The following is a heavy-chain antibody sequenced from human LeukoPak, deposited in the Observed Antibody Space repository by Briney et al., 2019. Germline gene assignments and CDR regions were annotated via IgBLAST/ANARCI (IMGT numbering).Heavy chain of an antibody. J-gene: IGHJ4*02. V-gene: IGHV1-69*05. CDR3: ARAEVFWSGPFDY. CDR1: GGTFISYA. Sequence: GASVKVSCKASGGTFISYAISWVRQAPGQGLEWMGRIIPIFGTANYAQKFQGRVTITTDESTSTAYMELSSLRSEDTAVYYCARAEVFWSGPFDYWGQGTLVTVSS. D-gene: IGHD3-3*01. CDR2: IIPIFGTA.